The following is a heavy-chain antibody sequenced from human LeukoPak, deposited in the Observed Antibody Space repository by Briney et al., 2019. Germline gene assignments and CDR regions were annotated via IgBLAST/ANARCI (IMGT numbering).Heavy chain of an antibody. CDR1: GGSISSYY. V-gene: IGHV4-59*01. Sequence: PSETLSLTCTVSGGSISSYYWSWIRQPPGKGLEWIGYIYYSGSTNYNPSLKSRVTISVDTSKNQFSLKLSSVTAADTAVYYCARGVNSGGYAVWGQGTLVTVSS. J-gene: IGHJ4*02. D-gene: IGHD1-26*01. CDR2: IYYSGST. CDR3: ARGVNSGGYAV.